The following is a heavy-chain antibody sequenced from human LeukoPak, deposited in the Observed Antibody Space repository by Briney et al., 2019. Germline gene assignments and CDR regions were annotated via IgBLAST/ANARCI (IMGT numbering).Heavy chain of an antibody. CDR2: INTNTGNP. D-gene: IGHD2-15*01. V-gene: IGHV7-4-1*02. J-gene: IGHJ4*02. CDR1: GYTFTSYA. CDR3: ARMYCSGGSCYGDDY. Sequence: ASVKVSRKASGYTFTSYAMNWVRQAPGQGLEWMGWINTNTGNPTYAQGFTGRFVFSLDTSVSTAYLQISSLKAEDTAVYYCARMYCSGGSCYGDDYWGQGTLVTVSS.